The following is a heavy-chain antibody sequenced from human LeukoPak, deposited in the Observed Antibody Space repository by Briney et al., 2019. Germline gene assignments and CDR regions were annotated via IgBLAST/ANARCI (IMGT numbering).Heavy chain of an antibody. Sequence: SETLSLTCTVSGGSISNYFWSWIRQPPGKGLECIGYIYYSDSTNYNPSLKSRVTVSVDTSKNQFSLKLSSVTAADTAVYYCARIGGSFYFYYYMDVWGKGTTVTVSS. D-gene: IGHD1-26*01. CDR1: GGSISNYF. CDR2: IYYSDST. J-gene: IGHJ6*03. CDR3: ARIGGSFYFYYYMDV. V-gene: IGHV4-59*12.